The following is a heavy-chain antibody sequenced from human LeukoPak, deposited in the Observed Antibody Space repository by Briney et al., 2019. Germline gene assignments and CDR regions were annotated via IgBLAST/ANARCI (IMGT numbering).Heavy chain of an antibody. Sequence: RASVKVSCKASGYSFTSNYIHWVRQAPGQGLEWMGMIYPSDGSTSYAQKFQGRVTVTRDTSTGTVHMELSGLRSEDTAVYYCARDQEAFDYWGQGTLVTVSS. CDR2: IYPSDGST. CDR3: ARDQEAFDY. J-gene: IGHJ4*02. V-gene: IGHV1-46*01. CDR1: GYSFTSNY.